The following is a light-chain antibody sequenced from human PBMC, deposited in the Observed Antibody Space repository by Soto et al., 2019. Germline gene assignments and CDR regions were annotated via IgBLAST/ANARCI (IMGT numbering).Light chain of an antibody. CDR3: QQSYTTASIT. Sequence: DIQMTQSPSSLSASVGDRVTITCRASQSISRNLNWYQHKPGRAPKLLIYAASSLQNGVPSKFSGGGSGTECTLSISSLQPEDLGTYYCQQSYTTASITFGQGTRLEIK. CDR2: AAS. J-gene: IGKJ5*01. CDR1: QSISRN. V-gene: IGKV1-39*01.